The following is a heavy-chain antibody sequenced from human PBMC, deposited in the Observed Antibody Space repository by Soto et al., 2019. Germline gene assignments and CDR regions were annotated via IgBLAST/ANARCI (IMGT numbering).Heavy chain of an antibody. Sequence: QLQLQESGPGLVKSSETLSLICIVSGGSINSSSYNWGWIRQPPGKGLEWIGSISYSGSTYYNPSLKSRVTISVDTSKNQFSLKLSSVTAADTAVYYCVRRAEYPEWVQRFDYWGQGTQVTVSS. V-gene: IGHV4-39*01. D-gene: IGHD1-26*01. CDR2: ISYSGST. CDR3: VRRAEYPEWVQRFDY. CDR1: GGSINSSSYN. J-gene: IGHJ4*02.